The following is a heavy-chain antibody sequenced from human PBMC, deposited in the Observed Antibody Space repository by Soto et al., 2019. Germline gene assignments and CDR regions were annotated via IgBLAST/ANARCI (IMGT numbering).Heavy chain of an antibody. CDR3: ATDRAVGAWGSGPAPY. J-gene: IGHJ4*02. V-gene: IGHV3-15*01. Sequence: EVQLVESGGGLVKPGGSLRLSCAASGFTFSNAWMTWVRQAPGKGLEWVGHIKSKTDGERTEYAAPVKGRFTISRDDSKNTLYLQMNSLKTEDTAVYYCATDRAVGAWGSGPAPYWSQGTLVTVSS. CDR1: GFTFSNAW. CDR2: IKSKTDGERT. D-gene: IGHD1-26*01.